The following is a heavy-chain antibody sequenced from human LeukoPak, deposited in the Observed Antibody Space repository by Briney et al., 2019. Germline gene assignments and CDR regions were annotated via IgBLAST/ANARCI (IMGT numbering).Heavy chain of an antibody. Sequence: SVKVSCKASGGTFSSYAISWVRQAPGQGLEWMGGIIPIFGTANYAQKLQGRVTMTTDTSTSTAYMELRSLRSDDTAVYYCARLHMGPRVDFDYWGQGTLVTVSS. J-gene: IGHJ4*02. CDR2: IIPIFGTA. V-gene: IGHV1-69*05. D-gene: IGHD1-14*01. CDR3: ARLHMGPRVDFDY. CDR1: GGTFSSYA.